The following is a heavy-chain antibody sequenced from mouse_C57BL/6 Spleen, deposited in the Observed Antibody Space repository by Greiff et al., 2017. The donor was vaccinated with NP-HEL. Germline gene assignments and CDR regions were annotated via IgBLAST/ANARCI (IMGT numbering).Heavy chain of an antibody. CDR1: GYAFSSSW. CDR2: IYPGDGDT. CDR3: ARDDYDVWFAY. D-gene: IGHD2-4*01. V-gene: IGHV1-82*01. Sequence: QVQLQQSGPELVKPGASVKISCKASGYAFSSSWMNWVKQRPGKGLEWIGRIYPGDGDTNYNGKFKGKATLTADKSSSTAYMQLSSLTSEDSAVYVCARDDYDVWFAYWGQGTLVTVSA. J-gene: IGHJ3*01.